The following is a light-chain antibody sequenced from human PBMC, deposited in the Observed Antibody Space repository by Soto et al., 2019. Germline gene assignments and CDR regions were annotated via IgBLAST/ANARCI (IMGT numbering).Light chain of an antibody. CDR2: DVK. J-gene: IGLJ1*01. CDR1: SSDVGGYNY. Sequence: QSALTQPRSVSGSPGQSVTISCTGTSSDVGGYNYVSWYQQHPGRAPRVMIYDVKTRPSGVPDRFSGSKSGNTASLTISELQAEDEADYYCCSYAGDYTFVFGTRTKLTVL. V-gene: IGLV2-11*01. CDR3: CSYAGDYTFV.